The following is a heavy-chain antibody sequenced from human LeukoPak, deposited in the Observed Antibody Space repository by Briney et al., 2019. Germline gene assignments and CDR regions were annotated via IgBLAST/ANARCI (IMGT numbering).Heavy chain of an antibody. J-gene: IGHJ3*02. Sequence: GGSLRLSCAASGFTFDDYGMSWVRQAPGKGLEWVSGINWNGGSTGYADSVKGRFTISRDNAKNSLYLQMNSLRAEDTAVYYCAKDPESGSYYDDAFDIWGQGTMVTVSS. CDR2: INWNGGST. V-gene: IGHV3-20*04. CDR1: GFTFDDYG. D-gene: IGHD1-26*01. CDR3: AKDPESGSYYDDAFDI.